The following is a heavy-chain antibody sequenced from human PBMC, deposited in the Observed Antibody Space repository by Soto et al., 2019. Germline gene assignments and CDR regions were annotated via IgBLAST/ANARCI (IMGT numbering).Heavy chain of an antibody. CDR1: GGSISSGGYY. D-gene: IGHD3-22*01. J-gene: IGHJ3*02. Sequence: PSETLSLTCTVSGGSISSGGYYWSWIRQHPGKGLEWIGYIYYSGSTYYNPSLKSRVTISVDTSKNQFSLKLSSVAAADTAVYYCARGNAYYYDSSGYPGSDAFDIWGQGTMVTVS. CDR3: ARGNAYYYDSSGYPGSDAFDI. CDR2: IYYSGST. V-gene: IGHV4-31*03.